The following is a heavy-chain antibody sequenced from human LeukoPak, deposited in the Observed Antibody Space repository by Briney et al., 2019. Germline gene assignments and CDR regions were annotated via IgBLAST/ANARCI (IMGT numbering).Heavy chain of an antibody. CDR2: ISSSGSTI. D-gene: IGHD4-17*01. CDR3: ANSPYGDYAFQH. V-gene: IGHV3-11*01. Sequence: GGSLRLSCAASGFTFSDYYMSWIRQAPGKGLEWVSYISSSGSTIYYADSVKGRFTISRDNSKNTLYLQMNSLRAEDTAVYYCANSPYGDYAFQHWGQGTLVTVSS. J-gene: IGHJ1*01. CDR1: GFTFSDYY.